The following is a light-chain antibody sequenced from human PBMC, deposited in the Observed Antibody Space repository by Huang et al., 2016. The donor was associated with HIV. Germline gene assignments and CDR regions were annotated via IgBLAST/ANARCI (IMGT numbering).Light chain of an antibody. CDR1: HGVSSC. CDR3: QQLNTYPFT. V-gene: IGKV1-9*01. J-gene: IGKJ3*01. CDR2: AAS. Sequence: IQLTQSPSSLSASVGDTVTIPCRASHGVSSCLAWYQQKPGEAPKLLIDAASTLQSGVPSRFSGSGSGTDFTLTSSSLQHEDFATYYCQQLNTYPFTFGPGTKVDIK.